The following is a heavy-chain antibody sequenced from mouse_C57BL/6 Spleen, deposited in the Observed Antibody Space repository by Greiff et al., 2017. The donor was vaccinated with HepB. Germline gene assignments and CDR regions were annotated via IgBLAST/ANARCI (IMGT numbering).Heavy chain of an antibody. Sequence: ESGPGLVKPSQSLSLTCSVTGYSITSGYYWNWIRQFPGNKLEWMGYISYDGSNNYNPSLKNRISITRDTSKNQFFLKLNSVTTEDTATYYCARDPIYYGSSYPSYWYFDVWGTGTTVTVSS. CDR2: ISYDGSN. D-gene: IGHD1-1*01. V-gene: IGHV3-6*01. J-gene: IGHJ1*03. CDR3: ARDPIYYGSSYPSYWYFDV. CDR1: GYSITSGYY.